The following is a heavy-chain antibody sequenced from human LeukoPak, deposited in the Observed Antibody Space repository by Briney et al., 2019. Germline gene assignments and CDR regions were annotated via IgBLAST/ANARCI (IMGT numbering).Heavy chain of an antibody. CDR2: MSTDGSST. D-gene: IGHD2-8*01. CDR3: ARGAHVLMVYAPFDY. CDR1: GFTFSNYW. J-gene: IGHJ4*02. Sequence: GGSLRLSCAASGFTFSNYWMSWVRQAPGKGLVWVPSMSTDGSSTTYAESVRGRFTISRDNAKNTLYLQMNSLRAEDTAVYYCARGAHVLMVYAPFDYWGQGTLVTVSS. V-gene: IGHV3-74*03.